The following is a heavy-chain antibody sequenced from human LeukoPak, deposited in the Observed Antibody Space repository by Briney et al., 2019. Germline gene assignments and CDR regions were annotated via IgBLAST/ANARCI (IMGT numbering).Heavy chain of an antibody. CDR1: GFTFSSYS. D-gene: IGHD6-19*01. CDR2: IISSSSTI. Sequence: PGGSLRLSCAASGFTFSSYSMNWVRQAPGKGLEWVSYIISSSSTIYYADSVKGRFTISRDNAKNSLYLQMNSLRAEDTAVYYCARQWGGWSGFELWGRGTLVTVSS. J-gene: IGHJ2*01. CDR3: ARQWGGWSGFEL. V-gene: IGHV3-48*04.